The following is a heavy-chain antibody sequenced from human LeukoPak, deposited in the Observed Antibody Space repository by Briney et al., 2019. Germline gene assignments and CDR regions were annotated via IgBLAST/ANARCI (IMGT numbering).Heavy chain of an antibody. Sequence: KPSETLSLTCTVSGGSISSYYWSWIRQPPGKGLEWIGEIYHSGSTNYNPSLKSRVTISVDTSKNQFSLKLSSVTAADTAVYYCARGHLYYYGSGSYPHCFDYWGQGTLVTVSS. CDR3: ARGHLYYYGSGSYPHCFDY. D-gene: IGHD3-10*01. J-gene: IGHJ4*02. CDR1: GGSISSYY. V-gene: IGHV4-59*12. CDR2: IYHSGST.